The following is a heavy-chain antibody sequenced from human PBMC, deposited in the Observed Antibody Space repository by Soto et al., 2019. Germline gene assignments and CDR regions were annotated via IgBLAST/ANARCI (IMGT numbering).Heavy chain of an antibody. V-gene: IGHV3-23*01. Sequence: GALRLSCAASGFTFSSYAMSWVRQAPGKGLEWVSAISGSGGSTYYADSVKGRFTISRDNSKNTLYLQMNSLRAEDTAVYYCARGLGLELRYYFYYMDVWGKGTTVTVSS. CDR2: ISGSGGST. CDR1: GFTFSSYA. J-gene: IGHJ6*03. D-gene: IGHD1-7*01. CDR3: ARGLGLELRYYFYYMDV.